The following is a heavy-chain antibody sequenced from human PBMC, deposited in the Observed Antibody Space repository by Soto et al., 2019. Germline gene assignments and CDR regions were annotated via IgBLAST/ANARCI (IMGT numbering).Heavy chain of an antibody. D-gene: IGHD5-12*01. CDR2: IIPIFGTT. V-gene: IGHV1-69*12. J-gene: IGHJ5*02. CDR3: AKDGGADGYFGNWLDP. CDR1: GGTFSNYA. Sequence: QVHLVQSGAEVKKPGSSVNVSCKASGGTFSNYAITWVRQAPGQGLEWVGGIIPIFGTTNVAQKFQGRVTITADESTTTAYMELSGLGSDDTAVYYCAKDGGADGYFGNWLDPWGQGTLVTVSS.